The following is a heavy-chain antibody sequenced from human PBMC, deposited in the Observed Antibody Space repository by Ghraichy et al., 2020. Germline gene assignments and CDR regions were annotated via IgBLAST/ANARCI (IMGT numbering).Heavy chain of an antibody. CDR3: ARAGGSYHAIFDY. D-gene: IGHD1-26*01. CDR1: GFTFSSYA. V-gene: IGHV3-30*04. Sequence: GGSLRLSCAASGFTFSSYAMHWVRQAPGKGLEWVAVISYDGSNKYYADSVKGRFTISRDNSKNTLYLQMNSLRAEDTAVYYCARAGGSYHAIFDYWGQGTLVTVSS. CDR2: ISYDGSNK. J-gene: IGHJ4*02.